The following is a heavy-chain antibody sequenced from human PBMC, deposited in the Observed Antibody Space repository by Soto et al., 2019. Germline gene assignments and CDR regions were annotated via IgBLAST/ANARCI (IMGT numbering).Heavy chain of an antibody. CDR2: IYYSGST. CDR3: ARHANLTTVIGVDN. CDR1: GGSISSYY. J-gene: IGHJ4*02. D-gene: IGHD4-17*01. Sequence: SETLSLTCTVSGGSISSYYWSWIRQPPGKGLEWIGYIYYSGSTNYNPSLKSRVTISVDTSKNQFSLKLSSVTAADTAVYYCARHANLTTVIGVDNGGKEPLVTLS. V-gene: IGHV4-59*08.